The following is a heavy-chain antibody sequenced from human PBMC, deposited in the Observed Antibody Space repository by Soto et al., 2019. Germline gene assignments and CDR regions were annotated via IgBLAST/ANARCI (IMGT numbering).Heavy chain of an antibody. CDR2: VWSNGNLK. J-gene: IGHJ4*02. CDR1: GFTFDAYG. Sequence: QVQLVESGGVVVQPGGSLRLSCAASGFTFDAYGFHWVRQAPGKGLEWVAVVWSNGNLKYYADSVKGRFTISRDSSKSALNLQMNSLRADDTAVYYCARIQLDTIMALDYWGEGTLVTVSS. CDR3: ARIQLDTIMALDY. D-gene: IGHD1-1*01. V-gene: IGHV3-33*01.